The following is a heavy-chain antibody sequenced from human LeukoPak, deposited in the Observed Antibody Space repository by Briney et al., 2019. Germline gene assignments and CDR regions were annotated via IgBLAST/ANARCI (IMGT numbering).Heavy chain of an antibody. Sequence: GASVKVSCKASGYTFSAYDINWVRQATGQGLEWMGWMNPNSGNTGYAQKFQGRVTMTRNTSISTAYMELSSLRSEDTAVYYCASLSTYYYGSGSSDFDYWGQGTLVTVSS. CDR1: GYTFSAYD. V-gene: IGHV1-8*01. D-gene: IGHD3-10*01. CDR3: ASLSTYYYGSGSSDFDY. CDR2: MNPNSGNT. J-gene: IGHJ4*02.